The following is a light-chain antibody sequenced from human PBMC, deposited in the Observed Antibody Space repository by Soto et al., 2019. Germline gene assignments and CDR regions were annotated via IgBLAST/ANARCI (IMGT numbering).Light chain of an antibody. CDR3: QQSYSMPRT. J-gene: IGKJ1*01. Sequence: DIQMTQSPSSLSASVGDGVTITCRASQSINTYLNWYQQKPGGAPQLLIYTASTLQSGVPSRFSGSGSGTDFTLTISSLQPEDCATYYCQQSYSMPRTFGQGTKVDIK. CDR2: TAS. V-gene: IGKV1-39*01. CDR1: QSINTY.